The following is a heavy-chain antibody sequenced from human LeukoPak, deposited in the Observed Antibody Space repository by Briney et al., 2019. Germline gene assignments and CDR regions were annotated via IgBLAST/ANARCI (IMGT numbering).Heavy chain of an antibody. CDR2: MSYDGSNK. CDR1: GFTFTSYG. J-gene: IGHJ4*02. CDR3: AKDLFRASVTGSPPDY. V-gene: IGHV3-30*18. Sequence: PGGSLRLSCAASGFTFTSYGMHWVRQAPGKGLEWVALMSYDGSNKYYADSVKGRFTISRDTSKNTLYLQMNSLRPEDTAVYYCAKDLFRASVTGSPPDYWGQGTLVTVSS. D-gene: IGHD3-9*01.